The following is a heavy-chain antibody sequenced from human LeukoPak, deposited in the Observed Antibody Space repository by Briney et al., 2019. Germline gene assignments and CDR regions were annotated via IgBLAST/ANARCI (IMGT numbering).Heavy chain of an antibody. CDR3: ASGRTDIVVVPATLRNYYFDY. D-gene: IGHD2-2*01. J-gene: IGHJ4*02. CDR2: IIPIFGTA. Sequence: SVKVSCKASAGTFSIYDIFWVRQAPGQGLEWMGGIIPIFGTAKYAQKFQGRVTITADKSTSTAYMEVSSLRSEDTAVYYCASGRTDIVVVPATLRNYYFDYWGQGTLVTVSS. CDR1: AGTFSIYD. V-gene: IGHV1-69*06.